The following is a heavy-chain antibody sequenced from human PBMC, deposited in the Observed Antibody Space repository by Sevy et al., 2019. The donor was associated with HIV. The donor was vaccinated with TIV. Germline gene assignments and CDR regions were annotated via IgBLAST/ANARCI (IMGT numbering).Heavy chain of an antibody. CDR1: GFTFNMYG. CDR3: ASERNWDDAFDI. Sequence: GGSLRLSCAASGFTFNMYGMHWVRQAPGKGLEWVGQIWYDGSIKKYADSVKGRFTISRDSSKSTLYLQMNSLRGEDTAVYFCASERNWDDAFDIWGQGTMVTVSS. V-gene: IGHV3-33*08. CDR2: IWYDGSIK. J-gene: IGHJ3*02. D-gene: IGHD1-1*01.